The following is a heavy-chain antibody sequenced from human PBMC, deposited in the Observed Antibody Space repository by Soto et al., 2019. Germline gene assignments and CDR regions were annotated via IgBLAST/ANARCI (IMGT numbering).Heavy chain of an antibody. CDR1: GGSFSGYY. D-gene: IGHD1-7*01. Sequence: SETLSLTCAVYGGSFSGYYWSWIRQPPGKGLEWIGEINHSGSTNYNPSLKSRVTISVDTSKNQFSLKLSSVTAADTAVYYCARGLIVELRYYFDYWGQGTLVTVSS. V-gene: IGHV4-34*01. CDR2: INHSGST. J-gene: IGHJ4*02. CDR3: ARGLIVELRYYFDY.